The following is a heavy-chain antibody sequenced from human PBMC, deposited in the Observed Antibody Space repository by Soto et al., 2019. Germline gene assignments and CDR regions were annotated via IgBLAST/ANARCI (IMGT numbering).Heavy chain of an antibody. CDR3: ARRSLSMPFDY. CDR1: GGSITSYY. D-gene: IGHD2-2*01. J-gene: IGHJ4*02. CDR2: IYYSGST. V-gene: IGHV4-59*08. Sequence: QVQLQESGPGLVKPSETLSLTCTVSGGSITSYYWSWIRQPPGKGLEWIGYIYYSGSTNYNPSLKSRVTMSVDTSKNQFSLKLSSVTAADTAVYYCARRSLSMPFDYWGQGTLVTVSS.